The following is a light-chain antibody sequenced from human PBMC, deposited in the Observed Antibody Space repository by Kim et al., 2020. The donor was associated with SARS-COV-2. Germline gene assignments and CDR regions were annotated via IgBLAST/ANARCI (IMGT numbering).Light chain of an antibody. CDR2: EDT. Sequence: SYELTQPPSVSVSPGQTATITCSGHKLGEKYACWYQQKPGLSPVVVIYEDTKRPPGIPERFSGSNSGNTVTLTISGTQAMDEAAYYCQAWDSSTVVFGGGTQLTVL. CDR3: QAWDSSTVV. V-gene: IGLV3-1*01. J-gene: IGLJ2*01. CDR1: KLGEKY.